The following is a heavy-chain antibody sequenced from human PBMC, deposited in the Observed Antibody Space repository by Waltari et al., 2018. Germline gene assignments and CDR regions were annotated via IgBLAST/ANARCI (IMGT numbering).Heavy chain of an antibody. CDR2: IKQDGSEK. D-gene: IGHD4-17*01. CDR1: GFTFSSYW. V-gene: IGHV3-7*01. Sequence: EVQLVESGGGLVQPGGSLRLSCAASGFTFSSYWMSWVRQAPGKGLEWVANIKQDGSEKYYVDSVKGRFTISRDNAKNSLYLQMNSRRAEDTAVYYCARDLHYGDYPGAFDIWGQGTMVTVSS. CDR3: ARDLHYGDYPGAFDI. J-gene: IGHJ3*02.